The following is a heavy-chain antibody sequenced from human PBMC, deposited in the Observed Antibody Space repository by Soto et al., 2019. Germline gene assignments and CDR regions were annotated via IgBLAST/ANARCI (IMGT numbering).Heavy chain of an antibody. V-gene: IGHV1-69*06. J-gene: IGHJ5*02. D-gene: IGHD5-12*01. Sequence: SVKVSCKASAGTFGSDAITWVRQARGQGLEWVGRIIPIFVTTNYAQNLRGRVTISADKSTLTSYMELESLTSDDTALYYSASDRTDSGYYTNWLDPWGQGTQVSVS. CDR2: IIPIFVTT. CDR3: ASDRTDSGYYTNWLDP. CDR1: AGTFGSDA.